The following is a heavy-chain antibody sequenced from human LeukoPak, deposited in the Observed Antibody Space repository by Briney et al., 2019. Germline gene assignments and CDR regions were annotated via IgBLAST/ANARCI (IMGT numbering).Heavy chain of an antibody. J-gene: IGHJ3*02. CDR1: GGSINNYY. CDR2: IYHSGRT. V-gene: IGHV4-59*01. D-gene: IGHD6-19*01. CDR3: ARNPGYSSGKRSDTFDI. Sequence: PSETLSLTCSVSGGSINNYYWSWIRQPPGEGLEWIGDIYHSGRTNYNPSLKSRVTISVDTSKNQFSLKLNSVTAADTAVYYCARNPGYSSGKRSDTFDIWGQGTMVTVSS.